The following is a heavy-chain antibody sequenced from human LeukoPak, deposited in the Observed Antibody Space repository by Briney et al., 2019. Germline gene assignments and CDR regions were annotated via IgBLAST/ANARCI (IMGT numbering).Heavy chain of an antibody. J-gene: IGHJ4*02. CDR2: INRKSDGGTT. V-gene: IGHV3-15*01. Sequence: GGSLRLSCAASGFTFSNAWMTWVRQAPGKGLEWVGRINRKSDGGTTDYAAPVKGRFTISRDNSKNTLYLQMSSLSAEDTAVYYCAKMNVLTGYYTPNFDFWGQGTLVTVSS. D-gene: IGHD3-9*01. CDR3: AKMNVLTGYYTPNFDF. CDR1: GFTFSNAW.